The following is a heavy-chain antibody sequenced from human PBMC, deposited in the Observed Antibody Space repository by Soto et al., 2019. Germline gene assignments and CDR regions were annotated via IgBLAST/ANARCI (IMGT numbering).Heavy chain of an antibody. Sequence: QVQLVQSGAEVKKPGASVKVSCKASGYTFPRHYIHWVRQAPGQGLEWVGVINPSGGGAKYAWKFQGRVTMNRDTSTRLVYMELSSLRSDDTAIYYCARGPVVVVGATPYNFDNWGQRTLVTVSS. CDR2: INPSGGGA. J-gene: IGHJ4*02. CDR3: ARGPVVVVGATPYNFDN. D-gene: IGHD2-15*01. CDR1: GYTFPRHY. V-gene: IGHV1-46*01.